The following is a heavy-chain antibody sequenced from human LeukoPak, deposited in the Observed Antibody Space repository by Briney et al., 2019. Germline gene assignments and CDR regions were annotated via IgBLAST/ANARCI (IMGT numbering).Heavy chain of an antibody. CDR3: ARGQLGDFDY. Sequence: GASVKVSCKASGYTLTRYYIHWVRQAPGQGLEWMGRINPNNGGTNYAQKFQGRVTMTRDTSVNTAYMELSGLRSDDTAVYYCARGQLGDFDYWGQGALVTSPQ. CDR2: INPNNGGT. V-gene: IGHV1-2*06. CDR1: GYTLTRYY. D-gene: IGHD1-1*01. J-gene: IGHJ4*02.